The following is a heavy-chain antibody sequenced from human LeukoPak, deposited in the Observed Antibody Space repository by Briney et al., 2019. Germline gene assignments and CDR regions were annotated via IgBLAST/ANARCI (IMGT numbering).Heavy chain of an antibody. J-gene: IGHJ6*03. D-gene: IGHD3-10*01. V-gene: IGHV4-38-2*02. CDR3: ARTYLPYYYYYMDV. CDR2: IYHSGST. Sequence: RSSETLSLTCTVSGYSISSGYYWGWIRQPPGEGLEWIGSIYHSGSTYYNPSLKSRVTISVDTSKNQFSLKLSSVTAADTAVYYCARTYLPYYYYYMDVWGKGTTVTVSS. CDR1: GYSISSGYY.